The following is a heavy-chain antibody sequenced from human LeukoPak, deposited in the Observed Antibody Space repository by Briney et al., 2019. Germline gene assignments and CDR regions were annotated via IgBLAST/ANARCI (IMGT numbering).Heavy chain of an antibody. CDR3: ARVGYSYGPHFDY. D-gene: IGHD5-18*01. CDR1: GGSISSYY. Sequence: ASETLSLTCTVSGGSISSYYWSWIRQPPGKGLEWIGYIYYSGSTNYSPSLKSRVTISVDTSKNQFSLKLSSVTAADTAVYYCARVGYSYGPHFDYWGQGTLVTVSS. V-gene: IGHV4-59*01. CDR2: IYYSGST. J-gene: IGHJ4*02.